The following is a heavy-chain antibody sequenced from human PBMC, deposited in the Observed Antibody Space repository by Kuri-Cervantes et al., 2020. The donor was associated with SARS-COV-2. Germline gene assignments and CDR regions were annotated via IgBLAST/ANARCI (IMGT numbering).Heavy chain of an antibody. Sequence: GGSLRLSCAASGFTFSNAWMNWVRQAPGKGLEWVGRIKSKTDGGTTDYAAPVKGRFTISRDDSKNTLDLQMNRLKTEDTAVYYCTTDRGYDFWSGYGRRSYYCNYWARGPL. D-gene: IGHD3-3*01. V-gene: IGHV3-15*07. J-gene: IGHJ4*02. CDR2: IKSKTDGGTT. CDR1: GFTFSNAW. CDR3: TTDRGYDFWSGYGRRSYYCNY.